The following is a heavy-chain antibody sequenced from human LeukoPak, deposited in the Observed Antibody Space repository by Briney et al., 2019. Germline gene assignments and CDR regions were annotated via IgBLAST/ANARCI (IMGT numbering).Heavy chain of an antibody. CDR2: IYSGGTT. CDR3: ARDRTRGRGSSGSYYGLKRSFDY. V-gene: IGHV3-66*01. Sequence: GGSLRLSCAASGFTVSNNYMSWVRQAPGRGLEWVSVIYSGGTTYYADSVKGRFTISRDNSKTTLFLQMNSLRAEDTAVYYCARDRTRGRGSSGSYYGLKRSFDYWGQGTLVTVSS. CDR1: GFTVSNNY. J-gene: IGHJ4*02. D-gene: IGHD3-10*01.